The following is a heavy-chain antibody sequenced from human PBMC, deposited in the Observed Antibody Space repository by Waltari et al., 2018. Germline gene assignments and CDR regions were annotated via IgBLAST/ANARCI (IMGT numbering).Heavy chain of an antibody. J-gene: IGHJ4*02. CDR2: ISWDGGST. V-gene: IGHV3-43*01. CDR3: AKVGSYDSSGYFDY. Sequence: EVQLVESGGVVVQPGGSLRLSCAASGFTFDDYTMHWFRQAPGKGLEWVSLISWDGGSTYYADSVKGRFTISRDNSKNSLYLQMNSLRTEDTALYYCAKVGSYDSSGYFDYWGQGTLVTVSS. CDR1: GFTFDDYT. D-gene: IGHD3-22*01.